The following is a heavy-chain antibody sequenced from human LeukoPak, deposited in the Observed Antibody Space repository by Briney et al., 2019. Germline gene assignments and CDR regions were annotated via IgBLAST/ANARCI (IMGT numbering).Heavy chain of an antibody. V-gene: IGHV1-8*03. D-gene: IGHD2-2*01. CDR1: GYTFTSYD. CDR2: MNPSSGST. CDR3: ARGRSAMRMDV. J-gene: IGHJ6*04. Sequence: ASVKVSYKASGYTFTSYDTNWVRQATGQGLEWMGWMNPSSGSTGYAQKFQGRVTITRNTSISTAYMELSTLRSEDTAVYYCARGRSAMRMDVWGKGTTVTVSS.